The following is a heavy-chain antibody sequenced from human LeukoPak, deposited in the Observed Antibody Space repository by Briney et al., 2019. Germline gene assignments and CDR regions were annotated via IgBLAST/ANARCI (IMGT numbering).Heavy chain of an antibody. CDR2: IYYSGST. D-gene: IGHD3-10*01. CDR3: ARAYGSGSYGYFDY. Sequence: SETLSLTCTVSGGSISSYYWSWIRQPPGKGLEWIGYIYYSGSTNYNPSLKSRVTISADTSKNQFSLKLSSVTAADTAVYYCARAYGSGSYGYFDYWGQGTLVTVSS. V-gene: IGHV4-59*01. CDR1: GGSISSYY. J-gene: IGHJ4*02.